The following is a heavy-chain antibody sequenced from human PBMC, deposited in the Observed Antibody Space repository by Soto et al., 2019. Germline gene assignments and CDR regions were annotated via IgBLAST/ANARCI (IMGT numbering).Heavy chain of an antibody. J-gene: IGHJ4*02. CDR2: IFSNDEK. D-gene: IGHD3-22*01. Sequence: QVTLKESGPVLVKPTETLTLICTVSGFSLSNPRMGVSWIRQPPGKALEWLAHIFSNDEKSYSTSLKSRLTLSRDTSKSWVVLTITNMDTVATDTYSCTRIQRSSMIVVYQPYFGYCGQGDLLTVAS. CDR1: GFSLSNPRMG. CDR3: TRIQRSSMIVVYQPYFGY. V-gene: IGHV2-26*01.